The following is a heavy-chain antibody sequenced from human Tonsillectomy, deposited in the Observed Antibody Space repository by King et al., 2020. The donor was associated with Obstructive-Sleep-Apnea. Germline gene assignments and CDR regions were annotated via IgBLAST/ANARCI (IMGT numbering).Heavy chain of an antibody. J-gene: IGHJ3*01. CDR1: GFSLSNARMG. CDR2: IFSNDEK. CDR3: ARTGYYYDSSGYYSDAFDV. Sequence: TLKESGPVLVKPTENLTLTCTVSGFSLSNARMGVSWIRQPPGKALEWLAHIFSNDEKSYSTSLKSRLTISKDTSKSQVVLTMTDMDPVDTATYYCARTGYYYDSSGYYSDAFDVWGQGTMVTVSS. D-gene: IGHD3-22*01. V-gene: IGHV2-26*01.